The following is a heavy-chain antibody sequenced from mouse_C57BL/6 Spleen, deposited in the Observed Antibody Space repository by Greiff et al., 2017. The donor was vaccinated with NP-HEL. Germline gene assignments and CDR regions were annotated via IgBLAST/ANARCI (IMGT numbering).Heavy chain of an antibody. Sequence: QVQLQQSGAELVRPGTSVSMSCTASGYTFTHSWIGWAKQRPGPGLAWSGDIYPGGGYTNYNEKFKGKATLTADKSSSTAYMQFSSLTSEDSAIYYCARGETENCYFDVWGTGTTVTVSS. CDR1: GYTFTHSW. CDR2: IYPGGGYT. CDR3: ARGETENCYFDV. J-gene: IGHJ1*03. D-gene: IGHD4-1*01. V-gene: IGHV1-63*01.